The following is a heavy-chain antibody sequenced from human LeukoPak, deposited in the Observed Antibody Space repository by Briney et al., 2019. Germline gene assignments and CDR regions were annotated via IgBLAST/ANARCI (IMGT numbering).Heavy chain of an antibody. Sequence: GASVKVSCKASGYTFTDYYMHWVRQAPGQGLEWMGWINPNSGGTNYAQKFQGRVTMTRDTSISTAYMELSRLRSDDTAVYYCARDLSSGWNAFDIWGQGTMVTVSS. D-gene: IGHD6-19*01. J-gene: IGHJ3*02. V-gene: IGHV1-2*02. CDR1: GYTFTDYY. CDR2: INPNSGGT. CDR3: ARDLSSGWNAFDI.